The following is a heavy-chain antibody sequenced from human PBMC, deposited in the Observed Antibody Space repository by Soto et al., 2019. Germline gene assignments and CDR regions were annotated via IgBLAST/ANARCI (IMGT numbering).Heavy chain of an antibody. CDR2: ISSSGSTI. D-gene: IGHD6-6*01. CDR1: GFTFSDYY. J-gene: IGHJ6*02. V-gene: IGHV3-11*04. Sequence: GGSLRLSCAASGFTFSDYYMSWIRQAPGKGLEWVSYISSSGSTIYYADSVKGRFTISRDNAKNSLYLQMNSLRDEDTAVYYCARDRKRQLMDYYYYGMDVWGQGTTVTVSS. CDR3: ARDRKRQLMDYYYYGMDV.